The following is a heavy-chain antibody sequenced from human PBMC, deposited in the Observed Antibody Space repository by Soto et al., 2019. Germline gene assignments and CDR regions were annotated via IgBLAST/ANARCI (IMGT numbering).Heavy chain of an antibody. CDR3: ATRNNYHQPLYYYMDV. CDR1: GYTLTELS. D-gene: IGHD1-1*01. V-gene: IGHV1-24*01. Sequence: ASVKVSCKVSGYTLTELSIHWVRQAPGKGLEWMGGFDPEDGETIYAQKFQGRVTMTEDTSTDTAYMELSSLRSEDTAVYYCATRNNYHQPLYYYMDVWGKGTTVTVSS. CDR2: FDPEDGET. J-gene: IGHJ6*03.